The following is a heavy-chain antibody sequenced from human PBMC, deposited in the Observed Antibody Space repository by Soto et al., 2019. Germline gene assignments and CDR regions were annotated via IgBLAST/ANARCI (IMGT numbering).Heavy chain of an antibody. CDR1: GGLFSSFA. D-gene: IGHD3-16*01. Sequence: QEHLVQSGPEVKRPGSSVKVSCKDSGGLFSSFAISWVRQAPGQGLEWLGGIIPVFGTANHAGKFQGRVTITADESTNTAYMELSSLRTGDTAMYYCARGGGPYVWFNEFWGQGTLVTVSS. CDR3: ARGGGPYVWFNEF. CDR2: IIPVFGTA. J-gene: IGHJ4*02. V-gene: IGHV1-69*01.